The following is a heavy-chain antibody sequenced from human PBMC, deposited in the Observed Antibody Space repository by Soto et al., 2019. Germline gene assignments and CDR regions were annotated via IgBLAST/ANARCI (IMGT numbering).Heavy chain of an antibody. D-gene: IGHD2-2*01. CDR1: GFTFTNYA. CDR2: ISDSGST. J-gene: IGHJ4*02. Sequence: EVQLLESGGGLVQPGGSLRLSCEASGFTFTNYAMSWVRQAPGKGLEWVSTISDSGSTYYADSVKGRSTISRDNSKNTLYLQMNSLIAEDTAVYYCAKVWGDNVYCTRTSCLYYFDYWGQGTLVTVSS. CDR3: AKVWGDNVYCTRTSCLYYFDY. V-gene: IGHV3-23*01.